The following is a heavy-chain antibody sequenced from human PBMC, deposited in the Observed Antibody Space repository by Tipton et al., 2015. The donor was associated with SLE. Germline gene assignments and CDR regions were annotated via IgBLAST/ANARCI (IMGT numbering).Heavy chain of an antibody. Sequence: PGLVKPSETLSLTCSVSGDSITSGSYYWVWIRQPPGKGLEWIGRLHYSGRSYYNPSLKSRVTISLDTSRTQFSLKLTSVTAADTAVYYCARRLANNSQFDSWGQGTLVTVSS. V-gene: IGHV4-39*07. CDR3: ARRLANNSQFDS. J-gene: IGHJ4*02. D-gene: IGHD2-21*01. CDR2: LHYSGRS. CDR1: GDSITSGSYY.